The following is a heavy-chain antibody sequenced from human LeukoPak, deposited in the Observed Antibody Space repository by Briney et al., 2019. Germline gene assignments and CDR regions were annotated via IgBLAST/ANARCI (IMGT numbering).Heavy chain of an antibody. CDR3: ARDRLDRTFDY. D-gene: IGHD1-1*01. CDR2: IYTSGST. CDR1: GGSFSGYY. V-gene: IGHV4-59*10. J-gene: IGHJ4*02. Sequence: SETLSLTCAVYGGSFSGYYWSWIRQPPGKGLEWIGRIYTSGSTNYNPSLKSRVTMSVDTSKNQFSLKLSSVTAADTAMYYCARDRLDRTFDYWGQGTLVTVSS.